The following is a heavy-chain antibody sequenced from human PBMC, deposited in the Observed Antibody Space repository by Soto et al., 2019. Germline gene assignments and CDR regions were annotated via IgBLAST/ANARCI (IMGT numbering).Heavy chain of an antibody. Sequence: GGSLRLSCAASGFLFSSYGLHWVRQAPGKGLEWVGIVSYDGSDSYYADSVKGRFTISRDNSNKTMSLQMNSLRTEDTALYYCATFGIYDFWSGYLHRDAFDVWGQGTTVTVSS. D-gene: IGHD3-3*01. J-gene: IGHJ3*01. V-gene: IGHV3-30*03. CDR1: GFLFSSYG. CDR3: ATFGIYDFWSGYLHRDAFDV. CDR2: VSYDGSDS.